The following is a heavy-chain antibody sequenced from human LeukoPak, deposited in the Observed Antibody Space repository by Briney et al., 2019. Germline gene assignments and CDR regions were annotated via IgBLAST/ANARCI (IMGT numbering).Heavy chain of an antibody. D-gene: IGHD3-3*01. Sequence: SETLSLTCTVSGGSISSGSYYWSWMRQPAGKGLEWIGRIYTSGSTNYNPSLKSRVTISVDTSKNQFSLKLSSVTAADTAVYYCARDGSTYYDFWSGYSPSYYYGMDVWGQGTTVTVSS. CDR1: GGSISSGSYY. V-gene: IGHV4-61*02. J-gene: IGHJ6*02. CDR2: IYTSGST. CDR3: ARDGSTYYDFWSGYSPSYYYGMDV.